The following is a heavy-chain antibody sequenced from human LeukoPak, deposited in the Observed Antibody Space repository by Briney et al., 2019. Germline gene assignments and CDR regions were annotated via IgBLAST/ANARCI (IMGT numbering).Heavy chain of an antibody. J-gene: IGHJ4*02. D-gene: IGHD3-9*01. V-gene: IGHV4-34*01. Sequence: SETLSLTCAVYGGSFSGYYWSWIRQPPGKGLEWIGEINHSGSTNYNPSLKSRITISVVTSKNHFSLKLSSVTAADTAVYYCARPHSTFFDQDAAYYFDYWGQGTLVTVSS. CDR3: ARPHSTFFDQDAAYYFDY. CDR2: INHSGST. CDR1: GGSFSGYY.